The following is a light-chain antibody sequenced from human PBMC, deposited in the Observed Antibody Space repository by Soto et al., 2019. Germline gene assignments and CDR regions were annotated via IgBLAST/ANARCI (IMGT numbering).Light chain of an antibody. Sequence: VQITQSPSALASSIGDRVTITCRASHSISTSLAWYQQKPGKAPNLLISGASNLESGVPSRFSGSGSGTEFTLTISSLQPDDFATYYCLQHTFYPRTFGQGTKVDIK. CDR1: HSISTS. CDR2: GAS. V-gene: IGKV1-5*01. CDR3: LQHTFYPRT. J-gene: IGKJ1*01.